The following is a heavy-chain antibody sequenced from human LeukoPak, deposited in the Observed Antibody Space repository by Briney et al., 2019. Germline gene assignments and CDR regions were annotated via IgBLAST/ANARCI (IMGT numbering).Heavy chain of an antibody. D-gene: IGHD2-15*01. CDR3: AKGEGLGYCSGGSCYPESVPFDY. Sequence: PGGSLRLSCAASGFTFSSYGMHWVRQAPGKGLEWVAVISYDGSNKYYADSVKGRFTISRDNSKNTLYLQMNSLRAEDTAVYYCAKGEGLGYCSGGSCYPESVPFDYWGQGTLVTVSS. J-gene: IGHJ4*02. CDR1: GFTFSSYG. CDR2: ISYDGSNK. V-gene: IGHV3-30*18.